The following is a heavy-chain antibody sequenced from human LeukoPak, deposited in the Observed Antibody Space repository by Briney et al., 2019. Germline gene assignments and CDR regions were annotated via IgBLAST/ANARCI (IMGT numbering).Heavy chain of an antibody. CDR2: IYYSGST. V-gene: IGHV4-39*01. CDR1: GGSFSSYY. Sequence: SETLSLTCAVYGGSFSSYYWGWIRQPPGKGLEWIGSIYYSGSTYYNPSLKSRVAISVDTSKNQFSLKLSSVTAADTAVYYCARHTARPYYYYGMDVWGQGTTVTVSS. CDR3: ARHTARPYYYYGMDV. J-gene: IGHJ6*02. D-gene: IGHD6-6*01.